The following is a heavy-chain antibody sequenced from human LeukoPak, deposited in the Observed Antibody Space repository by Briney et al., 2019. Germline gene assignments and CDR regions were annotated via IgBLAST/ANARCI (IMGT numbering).Heavy chain of an antibody. V-gene: IGHV4-38-2*02. CDR1: GYSISSGYY. D-gene: IGHD5-18*01. J-gene: IGHJ5*02. CDR3: AKGAGGFSYYNWFDP. Sequence: SETLSLTCTVSGYSISSGYYWGWIRQPPGKGLEWIGSIYHSGTTHYNPSLESRVTISVDTSKNQFSLKLASVTAADTAIYYCAKGAGGFSYYNWFDPWGQGTLVTVSS. CDR2: IYHSGTT.